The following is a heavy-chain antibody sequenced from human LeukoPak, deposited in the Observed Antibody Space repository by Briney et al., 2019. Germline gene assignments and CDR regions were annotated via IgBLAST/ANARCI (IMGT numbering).Heavy chain of an antibody. J-gene: IGHJ4*02. D-gene: IGHD2-15*01. Sequence: GGSLRLSCAASGFTVSSNYMSWVRQAPGKGLEWVSVIYSGGSTYYADSVKGRFTISRDNSKNTLYLQMNSLRAEDTAVYYCAREGMCSGGSCYEYYFDYWGQGTLVTVSS. CDR3: AREGMCSGGSCYEYYFDY. V-gene: IGHV3-53*01. CDR1: GFTVSSNY. CDR2: IYSGGST.